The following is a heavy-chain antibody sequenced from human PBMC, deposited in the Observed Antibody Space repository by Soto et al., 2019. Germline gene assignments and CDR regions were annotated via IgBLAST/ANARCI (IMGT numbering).Heavy chain of an antibody. Sequence: SVTVSCKASGGTFGRYAISWVRQAPGQSLEWMGQINAGFGATDLAQMFQGRVTITADKSTTTVYMELSSLRSDDTAVYYCATDCSGGSCYGASGMDGWGQGTTVTVS. D-gene: IGHD2-15*01. CDR2: INAGFGAT. CDR3: ATDCSGGSCYGASGMDG. J-gene: IGHJ6*02. V-gene: IGHV1-69*06. CDR1: GGTFGRYA.